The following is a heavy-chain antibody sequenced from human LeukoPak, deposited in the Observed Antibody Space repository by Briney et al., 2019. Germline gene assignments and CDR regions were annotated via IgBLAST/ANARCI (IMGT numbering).Heavy chain of an antibody. CDR1: GYTFTSYG. Sequence: ASVKVSCKASGYTFTSYGISWVRQAPGQGLEWMGWISAYNGNTNYAQKPQGRGTMTTDTSTSTAYMGLRSLRSDDTAVYYCARVGSQFNWFDPWGQGALVTVSS. D-gene: IGHD2-15*01. CDR2: ISAYNGNT. V-gene: IGHV1-18*01. CDR3: ARVGSQFNWFDP. J-gene: IGHJ5*02.